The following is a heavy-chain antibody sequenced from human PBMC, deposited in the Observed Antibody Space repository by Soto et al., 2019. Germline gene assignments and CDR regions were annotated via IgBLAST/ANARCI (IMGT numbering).Heavy chain of an antibody. CDR1: GFTFSSYS. J-gene: IGHJ4*02. CDR2: ISGSGGDT. Sequence: GGSLRLSCAASGFTFSSYSMNWVRQAPGKGLERVSAISGSGGDTDYAESVKGRFTISRDNSRHTVYLQMSSLSAEDTAVYYCAKSAYDFWSGYSYAVDYWGQGTLVTVSS. V-gene: IGHV3-23*01. CDR3: AKSAYDFWSGYSYAVDY. D-gene: IGHD3-3*01.